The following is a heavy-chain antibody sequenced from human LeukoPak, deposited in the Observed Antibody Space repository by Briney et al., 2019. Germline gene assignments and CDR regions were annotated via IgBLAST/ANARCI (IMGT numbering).Heavy chain of an antibody. D-gene: IGHD3-9*01. CDR2: IYSGGST. V-gene: IGHV3-66*01. CDR1: GFTFSSYS. J-gene: IGHJ4*02. CDR3: ASSLPVLRYFDWLPHFDY. Sequence: GGSLRLSCAASGFTFSSYSMNWVRQAPGKGLEWVSVIYSGGSTYYADSVKGRFTISRDNSKNTLYLQMNSLRAEDTAVYYCASSLPVLRYFDWLPHFDYWGQGTLVTVSS.